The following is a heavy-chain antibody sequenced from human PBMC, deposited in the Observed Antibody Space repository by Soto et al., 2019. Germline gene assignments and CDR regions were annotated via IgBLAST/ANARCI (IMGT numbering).Heavy chain of an antibody. CDR2: INHSGST. CDR3: ARGHYGGNYGY. J-gene: IGHJ4*02. Sequence: SDTLSLTCAVYGGSFSGYYWSWIRQPPGKGLEWIGEINHSGSTNYNPSLKSRVTISVDTSKNQSSLKLSSVTAADTAVYYCARGHYGGNYGYGGQGTLVTVS. CDR1: GGSFSGYY. V-gene: IGHV4-34*01. D-gene: IGHD4-4*01.